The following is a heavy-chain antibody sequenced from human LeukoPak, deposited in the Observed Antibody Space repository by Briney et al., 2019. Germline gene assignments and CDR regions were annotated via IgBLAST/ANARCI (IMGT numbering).Heavy chain of an antibody. J-gene: IGHJ4*02. Sequence: SETLSLTCTVSGGSISSYYWGWIRQPAGKGLEWIGRIYTSGSTNYNPSLKSRVTMSVDTSKNQFSLKLSSVTAADTAVYYCARVFGSGWTFNFDYWGQGTLVTVSS. CDR3: ARVFGSGWTFNFDY. V-gene: IGHV4-4*07. D-gene: IGHD6-19*01. CDR1: GGSISSYY. CDR2: IYTSGST.